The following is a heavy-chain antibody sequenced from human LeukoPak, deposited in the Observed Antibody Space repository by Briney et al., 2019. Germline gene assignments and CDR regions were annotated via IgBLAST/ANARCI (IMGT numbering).Heavy chain of an antibody. CDR1: GGSISSYY. D-gene: IGHD2-15*01. CDR3: ARVPRVYCSGGSCQWRRTYYYYYMDV. CDR2: IYTSGST. V-gene: IGHV4-4*07. J-gene: IGHJ6*03. Sequence: SETLSLTCTVSGGSISSYYWSWIRQPAGKGLEWIGRIYTSGSTNYNPSLKSRVTMSVDTSKNQFSLKLSSVTAADTAVYYCARVPRVYCSGGSCQWRRTYYYYYMDVWGKGTTVTVSS.